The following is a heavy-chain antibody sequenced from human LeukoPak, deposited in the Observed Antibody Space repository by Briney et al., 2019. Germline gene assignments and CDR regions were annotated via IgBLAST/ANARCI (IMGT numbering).Heavy chain of an antibody. Sequence: SETLSLTCTVSGGSISSYYWSWIRQPPGKGLEWIGYIYYSGSTNYNPSLKSRVTISVDTSKNQFSLELSSVTAADTAVYYCARAGAYYGSGSFRYYFDYWGQGTLVTVSS. J-gene: IGHJ4*02. CDR3: ARAGAYYGSGSFRYYFDY. V-gene: IGHV4-59*12. CDR2: IYYSGST. CDR1: GGSISSYY. D-gene: IGHD3-10*01.